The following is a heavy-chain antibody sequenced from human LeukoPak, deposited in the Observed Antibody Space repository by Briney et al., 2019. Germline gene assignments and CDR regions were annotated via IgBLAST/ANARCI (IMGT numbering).Heavy chain of an antibody. CDR2: INPNSGGT. D-gene: IGHD3-10*01. CDR1: GYTFTGYY. Sequence: EASVKVSCKASGYTFTGYYMHWVRQAPGQGLEWMGWINPNSGGTNYAQKFQGRVTMTRDTSISTAYMELSRLRSDDTAVYYCARTRALAITMVRGAVNWFDPWGQGTLVTVSS. V-gene: IGHV1-2*02. J-gene: IGHJ5*02. CDR3: ARTRALAITMVRGAVNWFDP.